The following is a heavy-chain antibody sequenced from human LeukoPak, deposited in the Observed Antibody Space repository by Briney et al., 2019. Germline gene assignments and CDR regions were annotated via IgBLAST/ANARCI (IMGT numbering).Heavy chain of an antibody. J-gene: IGHJ6*02. V-gene: IGHV4-34*01. Sequence: SETLSLTCAVYGVSFSGYYWSWIRQPPGKGLEWIGEINHSGSTNYNPSLKSRVTISVDTSKNQFSLKLSFVTAADTAVYYCARRLRFLVVWGQGTTVTVSS. CDR3: ARRLRFLVV. D-gene: IGHD3-3*01. CDR2: INHSGST. CDR1: GVSFSGYY.